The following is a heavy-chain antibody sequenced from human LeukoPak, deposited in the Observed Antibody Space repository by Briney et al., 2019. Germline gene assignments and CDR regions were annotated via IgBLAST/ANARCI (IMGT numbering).Heavy chain of an antibody. CDR2: IRYDGSNK. D-gene: IGHD2-2*01. J-gene: IGHJ6*02. CDR1: GFTFSSYG. CDR3: ARDVCCSSTSIPPYYYGMDV. V-gene: IGHV3-30*02. Sequence: PGGSLRLSCAASGFTFSSYGMHWVRQAPGKGLEWVAFIRYDGSNKYYADSVKGRFTISRDNSKNTLYLQMNSLRSGDTAVYYCARDVCCSSTSIPPYYYGMDVWGQGTTVTVSS.